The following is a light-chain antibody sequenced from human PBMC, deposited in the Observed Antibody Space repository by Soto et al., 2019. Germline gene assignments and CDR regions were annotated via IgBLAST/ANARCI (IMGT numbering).Light chain of an antibody. CDR2: DAS. CDR3: QQRSNWPLT. V-gene: IGKV3-11*01. CDR1: QSVSSY. Sequence: EIVLTRSPATLSLSPGERATLSCRASQSVSSYLAWYQQKPGQAPRLLIYDASNRATGIPARFSGSGSGTYFTLTISSLEPEDFAVYYCQQRSNWPLTFGGGTKVDIK. J-gene: IGKJ4*01.